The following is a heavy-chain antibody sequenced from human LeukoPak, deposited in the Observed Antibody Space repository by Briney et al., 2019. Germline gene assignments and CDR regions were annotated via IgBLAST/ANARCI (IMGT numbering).Heavy chain of an antibody. CDR2: ISSSSSYI. D-gene: IGHD1-26*01. Sequence: GGSLRLSCAASGFTFSSYSMNWVRQAPGKGLEWVSSISSSSSYIYYADSVKGRFTVSRDNSKNTLYLQMNSLRAEDTAVYYCATPRGSGSYLAFDYWGQGTLVTVSS. J-gene: IGHJ4*02. CDR1: GFTFSSYS. CDR3: ATPRGSGSYLAFDY. V-gene: IGHV3-21*01.